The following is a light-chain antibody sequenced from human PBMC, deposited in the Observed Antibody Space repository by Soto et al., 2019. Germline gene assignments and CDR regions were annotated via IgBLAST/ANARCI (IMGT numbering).Light chain of an antibody. V-gene: IGKV3-11*01. CDR1: QSVSNY. CDR2: VAS. CDR3: QQRSNWPPVYT. Sequence: EIVLTQSPATLSLSPGERATLSCRASQSVSNYLAWYQQKPGQAPRLLIYVASNRATGIPARFSGSGSGTDFTLTISSLEPEDFAVDYCQQRSNWPPVYTFGQGTKLEI. J-gene: IGKJ2*01.